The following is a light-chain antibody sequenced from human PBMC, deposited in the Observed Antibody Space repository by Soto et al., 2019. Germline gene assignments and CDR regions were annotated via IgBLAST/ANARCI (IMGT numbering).Light chain of an antibody. CDR2: DAS. V-gene: IGKV3-11*01. CDR1: QSVSSY. Sequence: EIVLTQSPATLSLSPGERGTLACRASQSVSSYLAWYQQKPGQAPRLLIYDASNRATGIPARFSGSGSGTDFTLTISSLEPEDFAVYYCQQRSNWPPKITFGQGTRLEI. J-gene: IGKJ5*01. CDR3: QQRSNWPPKIT.